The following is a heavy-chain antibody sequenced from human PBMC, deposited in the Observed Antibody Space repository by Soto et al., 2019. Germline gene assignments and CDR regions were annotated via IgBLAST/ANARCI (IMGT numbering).Heavy chain of an antibody. CDR2: ISSSSSYI. CDR1: GFTFSSYS. CDR3: ARERTTGKNLDYYYGMDV. V-gene: IGHV3-21*01. D-gene: IGHD1-1*01. Sequence: VQLVESGGGLVKPGGSLRLSCAASGFTFSSYSMNWVRQAPGKGLEWVSSISSSSSYIYYADSVKGPFTISRDNAKNSLYLQMNSLRAADTAVYYCARERTTGKNLDYYYGMDVWGRGTTVTVSS. J-gene: IGHJ6*02.